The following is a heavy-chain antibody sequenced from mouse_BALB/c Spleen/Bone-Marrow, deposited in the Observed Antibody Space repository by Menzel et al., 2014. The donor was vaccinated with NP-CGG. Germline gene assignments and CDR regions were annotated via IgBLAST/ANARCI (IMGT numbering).Heavy chain of an antibody. V-gene: IGHV5-12-1*01. CDR2: ISSGGGST. D-gene: IGHD2-3*01. Sequence: DVKLVESGGGLVKPGGSLKLSCAASGFAFSSYDMSWVRQTPEKRLEWVAYISSGGGSTYYPDTVKGRFTISRDNAKNTLYLQTSSLKSEDTAMYYCARHEDGYYDAMDYWGQGTSVTVSP. CDR1: GFAFSSYD. CDR3: ARHEDGYYDAMDY. J-gene: IGHJ4*01.